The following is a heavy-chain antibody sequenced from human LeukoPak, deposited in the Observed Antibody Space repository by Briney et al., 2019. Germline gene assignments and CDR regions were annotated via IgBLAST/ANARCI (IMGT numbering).Heavy chain of an antibody. CDR2: IKSKTDGGTT. J-gene: IGHJ4*02. D-gene: IGHD2-15*01. Sequence: SPGGSLRLSCAASGFTFSSYSMNWVRQAPGKGLEWVGRIKSKTDGGTTDYAAPVKGRFTISRDDSKNTLYLQMNSLKTEDTAVYYCTTEGGYCSGGSCQGSDYWGQGTLVTVSS. V-gene: IGHV3-15*01. CDR1: GFTFSSYS. CDR3: TTEGGYCSGGSCQGSDY.